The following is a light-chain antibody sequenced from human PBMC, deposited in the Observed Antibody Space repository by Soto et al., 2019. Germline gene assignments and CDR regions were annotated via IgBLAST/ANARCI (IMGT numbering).Light chain of an antibody. V-gene: IGLV6-57*04. CDR1: SGSIADNY. J-gene: IGLJ2*01. CDR2: EDN. Sequence: NFMLTQPHSVSESPGKTVTISCTRSSGSIADNYVQWYQQRPGSVPTTVIYEDNQRPSGVPDRFSGSIESSSNSASLIISGLQTEDEATYYCQSYDRTSPVVFGGGTKLTVL. CDR3: QSYDRTSPVV.